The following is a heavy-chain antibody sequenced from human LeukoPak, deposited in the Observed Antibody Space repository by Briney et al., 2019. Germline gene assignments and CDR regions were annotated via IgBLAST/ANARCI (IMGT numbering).Heavy chain of an antibody. CDR1: GDTFTSYD. D-gene: IGHD3-22*01. CDR3: ARDYYDSSGAWSFDI. V-gene: IGHV1-8*01. CDR2: MNPNSGNT. J-gene: IGHJ3*02. Sequence: ASVKVSCKASGDTFTSYDINWVRQATGQGLEWMGWMNPNSGNTGYAQKFQGRVTMTRNTSISTAYMELSSLRSEDTAVYYCARDYYDSSGAWSFDIWGQGTMVTVSS.